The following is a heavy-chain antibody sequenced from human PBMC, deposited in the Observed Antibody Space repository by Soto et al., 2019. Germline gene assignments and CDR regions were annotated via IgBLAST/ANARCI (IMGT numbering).Heavy chain of an antibody. CDR3: ARGRREYPSYYYGMDV. Sequence: ASVKVSCKASGYTFTGYYMHWVRQAPGQGLEWMGWINPNSGGTNYAQKFQGRVTMTRDTSISTAYMELSRLRSDDTAVYYCARGRREYPSYYYGMDVWGRGTTVTVSS. V-gene: IGHV1-2*02. J-gene: IGHJ6*02. D-gene: IGHD6-6*01. CDR1: GYTFTGYY. CDR2: INPNSGGT.